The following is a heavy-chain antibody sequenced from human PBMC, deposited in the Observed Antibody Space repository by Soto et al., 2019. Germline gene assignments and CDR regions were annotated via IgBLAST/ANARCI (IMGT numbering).Heavy chain of an antibody. Sequence: EVQLLESGGGLVQPGGSLRLSCAASGFTFSSYAMSWVRQSPGKGLEWVSAIPGSGGSTYYAGSVKGRFTISRDNSKNTLYLQMNTLRVEDTAVYYCAKIGTSSSVSLPLVLLDYLGQGALVTVSS. CDR2: IPGSGGST. J-gene: IGHJ4*02. CDR1: GFTFSSYA. CDR3: AKIGTSSSVSLPLVLLDY. D-gene: IGHD6-6*01. V-gene: IGHV3-23*01.